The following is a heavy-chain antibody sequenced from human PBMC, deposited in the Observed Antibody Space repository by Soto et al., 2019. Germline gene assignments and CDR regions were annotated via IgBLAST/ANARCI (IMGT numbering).Heavy chain of an antibody. CDR3: VREGGRYCSSTSCYEGWFDP. V-gene: IGHV1-69*01. CDR2: IIPIFGTA. Sequence: QVQLVQSGAEVKKPGSSVKVSCKASGGTFSSYAISWVRQAPGQGLEWMGGIIPIFGTANYAQKFQGRVTITADESTSTAYMELSSLRSEDTAVYYCVREGGRYCSSTSCYEGWFDPWGQGTLVTVSS. J-gene: IGHJ5*02. CDR1: GGTFSSYA. D-gene: IGHD2-2*01.